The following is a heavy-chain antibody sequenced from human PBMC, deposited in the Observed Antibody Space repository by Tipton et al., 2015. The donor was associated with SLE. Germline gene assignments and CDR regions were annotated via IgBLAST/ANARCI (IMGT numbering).Heavy chain of an antibody. CDR3: ASFVAGHYFDY. CDR1: GGSISSSY. J-gene: IGHJ4*02. V-gene: IGHV4-59*01. CDR2: IYYSGST. Sequence: TLSLTCTVSGGSISSSYWSWIRQPPGKGLEWIGSIYYSGSTNYNPSLKSRVTILVDRSKKQFSLNLSSVTAADTAVYYCASFVAGHYFDYWGQGTLVTVSS. D-gene: IGHD6-19*01.